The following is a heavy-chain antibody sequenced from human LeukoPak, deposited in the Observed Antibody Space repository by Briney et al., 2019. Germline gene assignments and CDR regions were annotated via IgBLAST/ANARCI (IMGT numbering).Heavy chain of an antibody. D-gene: IGHD4-17*01. J-gene: IGHJ4*02. CDR2: IYSVGSGGST. CDR3: ARVMLGDYLGSLDC. CDR1: GFTFSSYS. V-gene: IGHV3-53*01. Sequence: GGSLRLSCAASGFTFSSYSMTWVRQAPGKGLECVSVIYSVGSGGSTYYANSVKGRFTISRDNSENTLYLQMNSLSADDTAVYYCARVMLGDYLGSLDCWGQGALVTVSS.